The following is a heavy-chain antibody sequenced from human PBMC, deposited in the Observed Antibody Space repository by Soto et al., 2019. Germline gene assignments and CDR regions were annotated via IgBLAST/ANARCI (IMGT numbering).Heavy chain of an antibody. CDR3: ARRVYGSGSYNNVFDP. CDR1: GGSISSGGYY. J-gene: IGHJ5*02. D-gene: IGHD3-10*01. V-gene: IGHV4-31*03. CDR2: IYYSGST. Sequence: QVQLQESGPGLVKPSQTLSLTCTVSGGSISSGGYYWSWIRQHPGKGLEWIGYIYYSGSTYYNPSLKSRVTISVDTSKSQFSLKLSSVTAADTAVYYCARRVYGSGSYNNVFDPWVQGTLVTVSS.